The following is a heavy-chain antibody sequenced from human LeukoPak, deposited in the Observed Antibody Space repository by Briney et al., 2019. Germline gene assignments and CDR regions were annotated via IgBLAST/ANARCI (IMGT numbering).Heavy chain of an antibody. CDR2: IYYSGSA. CDR3: VRHRGTEAIRNYYYYYMDV. CDR1: GDSTTNSRYY. J-gene: IGHJ6*03. D-gene: IGHD4-17*01. V-gene: IGHV4-39*01. Sequence: SETLSLTCTVSGDSTTNSRYYWGWICQPPGKGLDWIGSIYYSGSAYYNPSLKSRVTMSIDTSKNQFSLRLRSVTATDTAEYFCVRHRGTEAIRNYYYYYMDVWGKGTTVTVSS.